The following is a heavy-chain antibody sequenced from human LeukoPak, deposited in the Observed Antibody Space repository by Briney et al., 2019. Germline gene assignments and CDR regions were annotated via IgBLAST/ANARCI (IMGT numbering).Heavy chain of an antibody. D-gene: IGHD3-10*01. CDR2: ISGSDGST. CDR3: AKDLVTGSLDY. Sequence: GGSLGLSCAASGFTFSSYAMSWVRQAPGKGLEWVSGISGSDGSTNYADSVKGRFTISRENSKNTLYLQMDSLRAEDTAVHYCAKDLVTGSLDYWGQGTLVTVSS. CDR1: GFTFSSYA. V-gene: IGHV3-23*01. J-gene: IGHJ4*02.